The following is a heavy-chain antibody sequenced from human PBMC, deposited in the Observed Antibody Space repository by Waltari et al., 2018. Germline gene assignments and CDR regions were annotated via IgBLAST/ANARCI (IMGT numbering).Heavy chain of an antibody. CDR1: GYTFTGYY. V-gene: IGHV1-2*06. J-gene: IGHJ5*02. D-gene: IGHD4-17*01. CDR2: INPNSGGT. CDR3: ARELDYGGYSRWFDP. Sequence: QVQLVQSGAEVKKPGASVKVSCKASGYTFTGYYMHWVRQPPGQGLEWMGRINPNSGGTNYAQKFQGSVTLTRDTSISTAYMELSRLTSDDTAVYYCARELDYGGYSRWFDPWGQGTLVTVSS.